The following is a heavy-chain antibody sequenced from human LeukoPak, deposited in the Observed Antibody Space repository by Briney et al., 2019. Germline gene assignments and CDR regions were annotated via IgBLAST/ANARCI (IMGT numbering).Heavy chain of an antibody. V-gene: IGHV3-30*02. CDR3: AKEGYYDSSGSNDAFDI. CDR2: IRYDGSNK. Sequence: GGSLRLSCAASGFTFGSYGMHWVRQAPDKGLEWVAFIRYDGSNKYYADSVKGRFTISRDNSKNTLYLQMNSLRAEDTAVYYCAKEGYYDSSGSNDAFDIWGQGTMVTVSS. CDR1: GFTFGSYG. D-gene: IGHD3-22*01. J-gene: IGHJ3*02.